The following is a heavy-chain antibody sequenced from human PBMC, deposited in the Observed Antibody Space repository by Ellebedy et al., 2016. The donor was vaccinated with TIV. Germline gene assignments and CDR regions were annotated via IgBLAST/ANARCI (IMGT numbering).Heavy chain of an antibody. J-gene: IGHJ5*02. CDR2: VYQSGST. CDR1: GGSISSINYY. V-gene: IGHV4-39*01. D-gene: IGHD1-1*01. Sequence: SETLSLXXSVSGGSISSINYYWGWIRQPPGKGLEWIGNVYQSGSTYYNPSLKSRLTTSPDTSKNQFSLKLRSVTAADTAVYFCARLLAAGTVHWFNPWGQGILVTVSS. CDR3: ARLLAAGTVHWFNP.